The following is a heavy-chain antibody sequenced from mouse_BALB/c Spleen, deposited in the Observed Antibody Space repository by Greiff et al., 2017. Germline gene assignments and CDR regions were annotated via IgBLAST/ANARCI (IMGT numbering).Heavy chain of an antibody. CDR1: GFTFTDYN. CDR3: ARDMGFAY. J-gene: IGHJ3*01. V-gene: IGHV7-3*02. Sequence: EVKLVESGGGLVQPGGSLRLSCATSGFTFTDYNMSWVRQPPGKALEWLGFIRNKANGYTTEYSASVKGRFTISRDNSQSILYLQMNSLRAEDSATYYCARDMGFAYWGQGTLVTVSA. CDR2: IRNKANGYTT.